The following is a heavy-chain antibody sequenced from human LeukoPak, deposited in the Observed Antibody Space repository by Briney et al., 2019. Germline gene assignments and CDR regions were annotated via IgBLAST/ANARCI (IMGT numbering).Heavy chain of an antibody. D-gene: IGHD4-23*01. Sequence: PGGSLRLSCAASGFTVSNNYMSWVRQAPGKGLEWVSVIYSGGSTYYADSVKGRFTISRDNSKNTLYLQMNSLRAEDTAVYYCAREVVTRAFDIWGQGTMVTVSS. CDR3: AREVVTRAFDI. CDR1: GFTVSNNY. J-gene: IGHJ3*02. V-gene: IGHV3-53*01. CDR2: IYSGGST.